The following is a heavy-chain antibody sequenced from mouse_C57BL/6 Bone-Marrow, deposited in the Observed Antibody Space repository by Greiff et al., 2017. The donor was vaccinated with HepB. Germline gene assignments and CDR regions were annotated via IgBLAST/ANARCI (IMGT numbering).Heavy chain of an antibody. J-gene: IGHJ2*01. Sequence: QVTLKESGAELVRPGTSVKMSCKASGYTFTNYWIGWAKQRPGHGLEWIGDIYPGGGYTNYNEKFKGKATLTADKSSSTAYMQFSSLTSEDSAIYYCARSGITTVVAPFDYWGQGTTLTVSS. D-gene: IGHD1-1*01. V-gene: IGHV1-63*01. CDR2: IYPGGGYT. CDR1: GYTFTNYW. CDR3: ARSGITTVVAPFDY.